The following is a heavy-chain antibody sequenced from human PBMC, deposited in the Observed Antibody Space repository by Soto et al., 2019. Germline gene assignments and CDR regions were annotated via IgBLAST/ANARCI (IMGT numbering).Heavy chain of an antibody. CDR2: ISYDGSNK. J-gene: IGHJ6*02. V-gene: IGHV3-30-3*01. D-gene: IGHD6-6*01. Sequence: QVQLVESGGGVVQPGRSLRLSCAASGFTFSSYAMHWVRQATGKGLEWVAVISYDGSNKYEADSVKGRFTISRDNSKNTLYLQMNSLRAEDTAVDYCASESSLVGYYYGMDVWGQGTTVTVSS. CDR1: GFTFSSYA. CDR3: ASESSLVGYYYGMDV.